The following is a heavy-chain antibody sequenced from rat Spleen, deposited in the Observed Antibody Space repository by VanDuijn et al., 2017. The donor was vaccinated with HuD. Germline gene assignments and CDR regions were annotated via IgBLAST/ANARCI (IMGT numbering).Heavy chain of an antibody. CDR3: ATAYGGYNSYVMDA. CDR1: GFTFSNYY. V-gene: IGHV5-25*01. D-gene: IGHD1-11*01. J-gene: IGHJ4*01. Sequence: EVQMVESGGGLVKPGRSLKLSCAASGFTFSNYYMAWVRQAPTKGLEWVASISPSGGSTYYPDSVKGRFTISRDNAKSTLYLQMDSLRSEDTATYYCATAYGGYNSYVMDAWGQGASVTVSS. CDR2: ISPSGGST.